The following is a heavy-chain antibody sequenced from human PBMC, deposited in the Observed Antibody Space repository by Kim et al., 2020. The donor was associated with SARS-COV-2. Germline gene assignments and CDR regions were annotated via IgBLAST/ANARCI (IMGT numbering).Heavy chain of an antibody. CDR1: GDSVSSKSAT. J-gene: IGHJ4*02. CDR2: TYYRSKWYN. V-gene: IGHV6-1*01. Sequence: SQTLSLTCAISGDSVSSKSATWNWIRQSPSRGLEWLGRTYYRSKWYNDYAESVKSRITLNPDTSNNQFSLQLNSVTPEDTAVYYCDRALLERLLYYFDSWGQGTLVTVSS. CDR3: DRALLERLLYYFDS. D-gene: IGHD1-1*01.